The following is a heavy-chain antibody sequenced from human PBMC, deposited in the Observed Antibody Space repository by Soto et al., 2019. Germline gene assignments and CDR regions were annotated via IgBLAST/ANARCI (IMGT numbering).Heavy chain of an antibody. V-gene: IGHV3-48*02. Sequence: GGALRLSCAASGFTFISYSMNWVRQAPWKGLEWVSYISSSSSTIYYADSVKGRFTISRDNAKNSLYLQMNSLRDEDTAVYYCARDSRANYYDSSGYYVPFWGQGTTVTVSS. D-gene: IGHD3-22*01. J-gene: IGHJ6*02. CDR1: GFTFISYS. CDR2: ISSSSSTI. CDR3: ARDSRANYYDSSGYYVPF.